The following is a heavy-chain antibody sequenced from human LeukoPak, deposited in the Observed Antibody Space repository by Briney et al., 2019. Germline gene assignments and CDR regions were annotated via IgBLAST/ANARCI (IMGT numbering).Heavy chain of an antibody. CDR1: GFTFSSYA. CDR2: ISGSGGST. D-gene: IGHD3-16*02. Sequence: GGSLRLSCAASGFTFSSYAMSWVRQAPGKGLEWVSAISGSGGSTYYADSVKGRFTISRDNSKNTLYLQMNSLRAEGTAVYYCAKESFGGVIVYPEYYFDYWGQGTLVTVSS. CDR3: AKESFGGVIVYPEYYFDY. V-gene: IGHV3-23*01. J-gene: IGHJ4*02.